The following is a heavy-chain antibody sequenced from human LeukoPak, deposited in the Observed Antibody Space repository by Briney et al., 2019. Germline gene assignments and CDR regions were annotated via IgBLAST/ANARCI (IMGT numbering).Heavy chain of an antibody. Sequence: ASVKVSCKASGGTFNSYAISWVRQAPGQGLEWMGGIIPIFGTTNYARKFRGRVTLTADKSTRTAYMELSSLRSEDTAVYYCARDGYSHYYYYMDVWGKGTTVTISS. J-gene: IGHJ6*03. V-gene: IGHV1-69*06. CDR3: ARDGYSHYYYYMDV. CDR1: GGTFNSYA. CDR2: IIPIFGTT. D-gene: IGHD5-24*01.